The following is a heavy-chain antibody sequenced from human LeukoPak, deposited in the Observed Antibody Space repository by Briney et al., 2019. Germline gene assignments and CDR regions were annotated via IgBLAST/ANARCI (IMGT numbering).Heavy chain of an antibody. CDR1: GGSISSYY. CDR3: AGQNYDILIGYLTFDY. J-gene: IGHJ4*02. V-gene: IGHV4-59*08. CDR2: IYYSGST. Sequence: PSETLSLTCTVSGGSISSYYWSWIRQPPGKGLEWIGYIYYSGSTNYNPSLKSRVTISVDTSKNQFSLKLSSVTAADTAVYYCAGQNYDILIGYLTFDYWGQETLVTVPS. D-gene: IGHD3-9*01.